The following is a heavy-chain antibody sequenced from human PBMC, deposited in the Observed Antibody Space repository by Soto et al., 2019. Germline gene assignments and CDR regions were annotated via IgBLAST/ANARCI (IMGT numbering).Heavy chain of an antibody. CDR3: VHRQYSSYFDY. CDR2: IYWDDDK. CDR1: GFSFSSVGVG. V-gene: IGHV2-5*05. J-gene: IGHJ4*02. D-gene: IGHD2-15*01. Sequence: QITLKESGPTLVNPTQTLTLTCNYSGFSFSSVGVGVGWIRQPPGKALEWLALIYWDDDKKYGPSLENRLTVTRDTFKNQVVLTMINMDPVDTATYYCVHRQYSSYFDYWGQGTRVTVSS.